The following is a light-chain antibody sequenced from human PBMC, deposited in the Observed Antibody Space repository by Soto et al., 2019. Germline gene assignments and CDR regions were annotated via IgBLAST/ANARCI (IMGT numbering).Light chain of an antibody. V-gene: IGKV3-11*01. CDR2: DAS. CDR3: QQRSIRHT. Sequence: EIVLTQSPATLSLSPGERATLSCRASQSVSSYLAWYQQKPGQAPRLLIYDASNRATGIPARFSGSGSGTDFTLTISSLEPEDFAVYYCQQRSIRHTFGGGTKVEIK. J-gene: IGKJ4*01. CDR1: QSVSSY.